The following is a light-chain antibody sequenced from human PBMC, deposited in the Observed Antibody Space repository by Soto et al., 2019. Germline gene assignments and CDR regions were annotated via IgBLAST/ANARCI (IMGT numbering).Light chain of an antibody. Sequence: QSALTQPRSVSGSPGQSVTISCTGTSNDVGGYNFVSWYQQHPGKVPKLFIYDVSRRPSGVPDRFSGSKSGNTASLTISGLQAEEEVDYYCSSYAGSYTLVFGGGTKLTVL. CDR3: SSYAGSYTLV. CDR1: SNDVGGYNF. J-gene: IGLJ2*01. CDR2: DVS. V-gene: IGLV2-11*01.